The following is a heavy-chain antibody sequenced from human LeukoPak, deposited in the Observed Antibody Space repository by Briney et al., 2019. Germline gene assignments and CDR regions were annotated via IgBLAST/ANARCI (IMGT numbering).Heavy chain of an antibody. CDR1: GYSFTRYW. CDR2: IYPGDSDT. J-gene: IGHJ3*02. Sequence: GESLQISCKGSGYSFTRYWIDGVRQMPGKGLEWMGIIYPGDSDTRYSPSFQGQVTISADKSISTAYLQWSSLKASDTAMYYCARPLKYYYGSGSFAFDIWGQGTMVTVSS. D-gene: IGHD3-10*01. V-gene: IGHV5-51*01. CDR3: ARPLKYYYGSGSFAFDI.